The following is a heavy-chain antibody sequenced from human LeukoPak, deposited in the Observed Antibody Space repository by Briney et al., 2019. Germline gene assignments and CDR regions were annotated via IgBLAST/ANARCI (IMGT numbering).Heavy chain of an antibody. D-gene: IGHD3-22*01. V-gene: IGHV3-23*01. CDR1: GFTFSSYA. CDR3: AKGEYYYDSSGYYFDY. Sequence: PGGSLRLSCAASGFTFSSYAMNWVRQAPGRGLEWVSGFSGSGGSTYYADSVKGRFTISRDNSKNTLYLQMNSLRAEDTAVYYCAKGEYYYDSSGYYFDYWGQGTLVTVSS. CDR2: FSGSGGST. J-gene: IGHJ4*02.